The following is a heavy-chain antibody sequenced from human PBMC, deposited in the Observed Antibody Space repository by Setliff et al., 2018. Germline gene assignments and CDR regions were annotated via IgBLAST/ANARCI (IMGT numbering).Heavy chain of an antibody. CDR3: AGTPERGTTWLSPFDY. CDR2: IQGTGNT. V-gene: IGHV4-61*02. Sequence: PSETLSLTCTVTGGSFDSGPHYWSWIRQPAGKVPEWIGLIQGTGNTNYNPSLQSRATISIDTSKNQISLKITSVTDADTALYSCAGTPERGTTWLSPFDYWGQGIQVTVSS. D-gene: IGHD3-9*01. J-gene: IGHJ4*02. CDR1: GGSFDSGPHY.